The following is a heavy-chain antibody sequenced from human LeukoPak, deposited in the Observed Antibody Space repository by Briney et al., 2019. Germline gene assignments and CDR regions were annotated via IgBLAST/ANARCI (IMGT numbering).Heavy chain of an antibody. CDR3: ARDASSWQELWFDP. J-gene: IGHJ5*02. Sequence: KPSETLSLTCTVSGGSISTYYWSWIRQPPGKRLEWIGYIYYSGSTNYNPSLKSRVTMSVDTSKNQFSLKLRSVTAADTAVYYCARDASSWQELWFDPWGQGTLVTVSS. CDR1: GGSISTYY. D-gene: IGHD6-13*01. CDR2: IYYSGST. V-gene: IGHV4-59*01.